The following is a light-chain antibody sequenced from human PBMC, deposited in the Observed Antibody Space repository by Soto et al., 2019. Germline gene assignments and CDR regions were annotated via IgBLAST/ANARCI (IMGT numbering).Light chain of an antibody. Sequence: QSALTQPASVSGSPGQSITISCTGTSSDVGSYDLVSWYQQPPGKAPKLMIYEDTKRPSGISTRFSGSKSGNAASLTISGLQAEDEADYYCCSYAGSGTFVFGTGTKLTVI. CDR3: CSYAGSGTFV. CDR1: SSDVGSYDL. V-gene: IGLV2-23*01. J-gene: IGLJ1*01. CDR2: EDT.